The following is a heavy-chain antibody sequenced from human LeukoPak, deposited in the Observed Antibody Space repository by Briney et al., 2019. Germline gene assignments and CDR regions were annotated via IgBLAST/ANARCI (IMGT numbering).Heavy chain of an antibody. CDR1: GFTVSSNY. D-gene: IGHD1-26*01. V-gene: IGHV3-53*01. CDR2: ITSGGNT. J-gene: IGHJ3*02. Sequence: PGGSLRLSCAASGFTVSSNYMSWVRQAPGKGLEGVSVITSGGNTYYADSVKGRFTISRDSSKNTLYLQMNSLRAEDAAVYYCARGGDIVGASRSAFDIWGQGTMVTVSS. CDR3: ARGGDIVGASRSAFDI.